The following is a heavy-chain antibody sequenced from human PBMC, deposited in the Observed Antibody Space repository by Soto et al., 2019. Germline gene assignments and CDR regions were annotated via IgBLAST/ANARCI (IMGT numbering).Heavy chain of an antibody. D-gene: IGHD3-22*01. CDR3: ARPYEGGYSSNHHYYYALDV. CDR2: IVPIFGTR. Sequence: QVQLVQSGAEVKKPGSSVKVSCKISGGTFSRYSISWVRQAPGQGLEWMGGIVPIFGTRNYAQKFQDRVTLTTDESATTAHMELSTLRSEDTAVYYCARPYEGGYSSNHHYYYALDVWGQGTAVTVSS. CDR1: GGTFSRYS. V-gene: IGHV1-69*01. J-gene: IGHJ6*02.